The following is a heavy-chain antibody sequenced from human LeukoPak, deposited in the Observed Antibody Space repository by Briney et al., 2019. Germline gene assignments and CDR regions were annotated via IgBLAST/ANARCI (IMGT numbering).Heavy chain of an antibody. J-gene: IGHJ5*02. D-gene: IGHD5-12*01. CDR3: ARGLTRGYTYGGRFDP. CDR1: GGSISSSDYY. V-gene: IGHV4-39*01. Sequence: SETLSLTCTVSGGSISSSDYYWGWIRQPPGKGLEWIASIYYSGSTYYSPSLKSGVTISVDTSKNQFSLKLRSVTATDTAVYYCARGLTRGYTYGGRFDPWGQGTLVTVSS. CDR2: IYYSGST.